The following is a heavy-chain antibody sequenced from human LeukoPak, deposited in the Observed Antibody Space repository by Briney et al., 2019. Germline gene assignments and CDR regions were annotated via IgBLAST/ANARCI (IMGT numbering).Heavy chain of an antibody. J-gene: IGHJ3*02. Sequence: SETLSLTCTVSGGSISSSSYYWSWIRQPPGKGLEWIGSIYYSGSTYYNPSLKSRVTISVDTSKSQFSLKLSSVTAADTAVYYCARSRDGYNHDAFDIWGQGTMVTVSS. D-gene: IGHD5-24*01. CDR1: GGSISSSSYY. V-gene: IGHV4-39*01. CDR2: IYYSGST. CDR3: ARSRDGYNHDAFDI.